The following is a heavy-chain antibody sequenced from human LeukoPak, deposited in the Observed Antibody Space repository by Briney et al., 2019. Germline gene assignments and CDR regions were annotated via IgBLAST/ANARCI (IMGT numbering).Heavy chain of an antibody. CDR2: INHSGST. Sequence: SETLSLTCTVSGGSISSGGYYWSWIRQHPGKGLEWIGEINHSGSTNYNPSLKSRVTISVDTSKNQFSLKLSSVTAADTAVYYCARGRGYGDYYFDYWGQGTLVTVSS. J-gene: IGHJ4*02. D-gene: IGHD4-17*01. V-gene: IGHV4-39*07. CDR3: ARGRGYGDYYFDY. CDR1: GGSISSGGYY.